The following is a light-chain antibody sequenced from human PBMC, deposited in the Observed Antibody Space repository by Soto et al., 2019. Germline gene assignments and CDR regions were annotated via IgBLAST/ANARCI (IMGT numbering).Light chain of an antibody. CDR3: QQTYLAPYT. J-gene: IGKJ2*01. V-gene: IGKV1-9*01. CDR1: QGISSY. Sequence: DIQLTQSPSFLSASVGDRVTITCRASQGISSYLAWYQQKPGKAPNLLIHTASTLQSGVPSRFSGSGSGTEFTLTISSLQPEDYATYYCQQTYLAPYTFGQGTKVDIK. CDR2: TAS.